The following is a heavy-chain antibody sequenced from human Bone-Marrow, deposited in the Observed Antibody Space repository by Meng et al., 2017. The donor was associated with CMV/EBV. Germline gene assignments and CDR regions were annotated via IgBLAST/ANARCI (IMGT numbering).Heavy chain of an antibody. Sequence: LSLTCAASGFTFSSYGMHWVRQAPGKGLEWVAFIRYDGSNKYYADSVKGRFTISRDNSKNTLYLQMNSLRAEDTAVYYCAKDASCSSTSCSYYYYYGMDVWGQGTTVTGSS. V-gene: IGHV3-30*02. D-gene: IGHD2-2*01. J-gene: IGHJ6*01. CDR1: GFTFSSYG. CDR3: AKDASCSSTSCSYYYYYGMDV. CDR2: IRYDGSNK.